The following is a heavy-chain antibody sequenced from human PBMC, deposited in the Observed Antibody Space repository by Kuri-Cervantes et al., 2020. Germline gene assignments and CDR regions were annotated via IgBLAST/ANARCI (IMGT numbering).Heavy chain of an antibody. D-gene: IGHD2-8*02. CDR1: GYTFTSYD. V-gene: IGHV1-18*01. CDR3: AVLWGHTVTEQGAFDI. J-gene: IGHJ3*02. Sequence: ASVKVSCKASGYTFTSYDINWVRQATGQGLEWMGWISAYNGNTNHAQKLQGRVTMTTDTSTSKAYMELRSLRSDDTAVYYCAVLWGHTVTEQGAFDIWGQGTMVTVSS. CDR2: ISAYNGNT.